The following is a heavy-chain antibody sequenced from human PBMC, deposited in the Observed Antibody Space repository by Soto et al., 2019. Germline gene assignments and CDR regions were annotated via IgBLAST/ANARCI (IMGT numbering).Heavy chain of an antibody. CDR3: ARDLIIVDTPGDDFDY. J-gene: IGHJ4*02. D-gene: IGHD5-12*01. V-gene: IGHV3-74*01. Sequence: EVQLVESGGGLVQPGGSLRLSCATSGFTFSSYWMHWVRQAPGKGLMWVSRITPDGSSTSYADSVKGRFTISRDNAKNTLYLQMNGLRAEETAIYYCARDLIIVDTPGDDFDYWGQGTLVAGSS. CDR1: GFTFSSYW. CDR2: ITPDGSST.